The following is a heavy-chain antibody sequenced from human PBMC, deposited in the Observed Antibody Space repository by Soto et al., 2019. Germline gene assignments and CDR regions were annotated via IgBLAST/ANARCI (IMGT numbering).Heavy chain of an antibody. CDR2: ISGSGGST. D-gene: IGHD6-19*01. CDR1: GFIFGAHA. V-gene: IGHV3-23*01. Sequence: GGSLRLSCAASGFIFGAHAMSWVRQAPGKGLEWVSAISGSGGSTYYADSVKGRFTISRDNSKNTLYLQMNSLRAEDTAVYYCAKEMGHSSGPSLDYWGQGTLVTVSS. J-gene: IGHJ4*02. CDR3: AKEMGHSSGPSLDY.